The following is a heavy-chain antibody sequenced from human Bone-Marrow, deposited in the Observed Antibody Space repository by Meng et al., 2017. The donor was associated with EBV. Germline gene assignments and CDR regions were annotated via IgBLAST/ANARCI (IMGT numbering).Heavy chain of an antibody. V-gene: IGHV4-4*02. D-gene: IGHD3-22*01. CDR1: GDSIGGSQW. J-gene: IGHJ4*02. CDR2: IYHSGST. Sequence: QVQLQESCPGLVTHSGTRSITCDVSGDSIGGSQWWSWVRQPPGKGLEWIGKIYHSGSTSYNPSLRSRVTISVDKSKSQFSLKLTSVTAADTAVYYCARDYYGYNYFDYWGQGTLVTVSS. CDR3: ARDYYGYNYFDY.